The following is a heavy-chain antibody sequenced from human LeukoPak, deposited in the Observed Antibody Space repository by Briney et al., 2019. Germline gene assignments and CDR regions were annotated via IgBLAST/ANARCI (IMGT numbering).Heavy chain of an antibody. CDR3: ARLEDYNWFDP. V-gene: IGHV4-39*01. Sequence: PSETLSLTCTVSGGSISSSSYYWGWIRQPRGKGLEWIGSIYYSGSTYYNPSLKSRVTISVDTSKNQFSLKLSSVTAADTAVYYCARLEDYNWFDPWGQGTLVTVSS. J-gene: IGHJ5*02. CDR1: GGSISSSSYY. D-gene: IGHD1-1*01. CDR2: IYYSGST.